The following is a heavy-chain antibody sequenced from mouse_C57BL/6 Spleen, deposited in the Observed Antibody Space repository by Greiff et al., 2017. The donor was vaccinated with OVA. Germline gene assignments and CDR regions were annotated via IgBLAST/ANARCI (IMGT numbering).Heavy chain of an antibody. V-gene: IGHV5-6*01. CDR1: GFTFSSYG. D-gene: IGHD1-1*01. Sequence: VQLKESGGDLVKPGGSLKLSCAASGFTFSSYGMSWVRQTPDKRLEWVATISSGGSYTYYPDSVKGRFTISRDNAKNTLYLQMSSLKSEDTAMYYCARRGTTVVAFDYWGQGTTLTVSS. CDR3: ARRGTTVVAFDY. J-gene: IGHJ2*01. CDR2: ISSGGSYT.